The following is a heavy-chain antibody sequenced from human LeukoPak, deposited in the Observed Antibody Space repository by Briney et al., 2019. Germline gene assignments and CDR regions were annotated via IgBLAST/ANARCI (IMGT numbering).Heavy chain of an antibody. CDR2: IYHSGST. CDR3: ARVGNYDILTGYVLAPSSGHYMDV. CDR1: GYSISSGYY. D-gene: IGHD3-9*01. Sequence: PSETLSLTCTVSGYSISSGYYWGWIRQPPGKGLEWIGSIYHSGSTYYNPSLKSRVTISVDTSKNQFSLKLSSVTAADTAVYYCARVGNYDILTGYVLAPSSGHYMDVWGKGTTVTVSS. V-gene: IGHV4-38-2*02. J-gene: IGHJ6*03.